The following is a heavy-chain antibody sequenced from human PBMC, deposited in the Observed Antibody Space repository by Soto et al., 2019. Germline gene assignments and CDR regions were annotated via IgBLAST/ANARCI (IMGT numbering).Heavy chain of an antibody. CDR3: GKDDTSGSYYVTH. D-gene: IGHD3-22*01. CDR2: IWYDGSQN. V-gene: IGHV3-30*18. Sequence: QVQLVESGGGVVQPEKSLRLSCAASGFTFTKCAMHWGRQAPGKGLEWVALIWYDGSQNYYADSVKGRFTISRDDSKNTVYLQMNSLRAEDTAVYYCGKDDTSGSYYVTHWGQGTLVTVSS. J-gene: IGHJ4*02. CDR1: GFTFTKCA.